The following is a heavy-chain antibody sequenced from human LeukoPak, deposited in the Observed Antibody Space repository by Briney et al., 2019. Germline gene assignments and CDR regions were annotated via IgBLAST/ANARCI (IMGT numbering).Heavy chain of an antibody. CDR2: SSWNSGSI. D-gene: IGHD5-12*01. V-gene: IGHV3-9*01. CDR1: GFTFDDYA. Sequence: PGRSLRLSCAASGFTFDDYAMHWVRQAPGKGLDWVSGSSWNSGSIGYADSVKGRFTISRDNAKNSLYLQMNSLRAEDTALYYCAKDKLDIVATITIGYFDYWGQGTLVTVSS. CDR3: AKDKLDIVATITIGYFDY. J-gene: IGHJ4*02.